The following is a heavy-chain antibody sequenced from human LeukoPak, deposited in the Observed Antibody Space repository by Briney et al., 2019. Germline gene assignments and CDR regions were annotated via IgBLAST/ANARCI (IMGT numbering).Heavy chain of an antibody. J-gene: IGHJ4*02. CDR3: AREYYYDSSGYYGYLDY. CDR2: INPNSGGT. Sequence: ASVKVSCKASGYTFTGYYMHWVRQAPGQGLEWMGWINPNSGGTNYAQKFQGRVTMTRDTSISTAYMELSRLRSDDTAVYYCAREYYYDSSGYYGYLDYWGQGTLVTVSS. CDR1: GYTFTGYY. V-gene: IGHV1-2*02. D-gene: IGHD3-22*01.